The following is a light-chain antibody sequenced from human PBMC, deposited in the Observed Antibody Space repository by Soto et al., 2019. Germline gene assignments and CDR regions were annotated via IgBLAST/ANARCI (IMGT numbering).Light chain of an antibody. CDR2: GAS. V-gene: IGKV3-20*01. CDR1: QSISSSF. Sequence: EIVVSLSPGTLSLSKGQRASLSCRASQSISSSFLAWYQQKPGQAPRLLIYGASSRATGIPDRFSGSGSGTDFTLTISRLEPEDFAVYYCQQCGSSPETFGQGTKVDIK. J-gene: IGKJ1*01. CDR3: QQCGSSPET.